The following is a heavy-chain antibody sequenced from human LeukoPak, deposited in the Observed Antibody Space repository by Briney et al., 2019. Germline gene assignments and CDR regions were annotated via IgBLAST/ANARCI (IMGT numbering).Heavy chain of an antibody. J-gene: IGHJ4*02. D-gene: IGHD3-10*01. CDR3: ARARLTLAREVIIKADY. V-gene: IGHV3-7*03. CDR1: GFSFSTYW. Sequence: GGSLRLSCAASGFSFSTYWMSWVRQAPGKGLQWVANIKQDGSEKNYVDSVKGRFTISRDDAKNSLYLQMNSLRAEDTAVYYCARARLTLAREVIIKADYWGQGILVTVSS. CDR2: IKQDGSEK.